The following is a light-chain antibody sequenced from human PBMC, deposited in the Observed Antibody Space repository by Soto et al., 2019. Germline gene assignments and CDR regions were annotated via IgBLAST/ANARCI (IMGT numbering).Light chain of an antibody. CDR3: QKYNNWTLT. CDR2: GAS. CDR1: QSVSSN. J-gene: IGKJ4*01. Sequence: EIVMTQSPATLSVSPGERATLSCRASQSVSSNLAWYQQKPGQAPRLLIYGASTRATGIPARFSGSGSGTEFTLTISSLQSEDFEVYYCQKYNNWTLTSGGGTKVDI. V-gene: IGKV3-15*01.